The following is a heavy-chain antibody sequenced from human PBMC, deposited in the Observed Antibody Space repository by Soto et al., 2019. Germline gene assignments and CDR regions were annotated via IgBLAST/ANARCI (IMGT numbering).Heavy chain of an antibody. D-gene: IGHD6-13*01. CDR2: IDPSDSYT. CDR1: VYSFTSYC. CDR3: ARHSSSWYYGMDV. Sequence: GDSLKISCKGSVYSFTSYCISWVRQMPGKGLEWMGRIDPSDSYTNYSPSFQGHVTISADKSISTAYLQWSSLKASDTAMYYCARHSSSWYYGMDVWGQGTTVTVS. J-gene: IGHJ6*02. V-gene: IGHV5-10-1*01.